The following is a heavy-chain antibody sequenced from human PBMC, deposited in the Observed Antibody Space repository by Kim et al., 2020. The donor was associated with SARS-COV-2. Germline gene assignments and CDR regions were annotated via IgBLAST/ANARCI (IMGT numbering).Heavy chain of an antibody. D-gene: IGHD5-18*01. J-gene: IGHJ4*02. V-gene: IGHV3-33*01. Sequence: GGSLRLSCAASGFTFSSYGMHWVRQAPGKGLEWVAVIWYDGSNKYYADSVKGRFTISRDNSKNTLYLQMNSLRAEDTAVYYCARDLYFLGYSYGPFDYWGQGTLVTVSS. CDR1: GFTFSSYG. CDR2: IWYDGSNK. CDR3: ARDLYFLGYSYGPFDY.